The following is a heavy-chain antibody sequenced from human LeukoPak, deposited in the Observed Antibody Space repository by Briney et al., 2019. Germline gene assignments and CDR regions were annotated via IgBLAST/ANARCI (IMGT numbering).Heavy chain of an antibody. D-gene: IGHD1-26*01. CDR3: AKDYYESRVADVFFEY. CDR2: ITSCFTT. J-gene: IGHJ4*02. CDR1: GLSFSNYA. V-gene: IGHV3-23*01. Sequence: GGSLRLSCGASGLSFSNYAMSWVRQAPGKGLEWISGITSCFTTYCAGSVKGRFTISRDNSKNTFHLQMSILRDEDTAIYYCAKDYYESRVADVFFEYCGQGTLVTVSS.